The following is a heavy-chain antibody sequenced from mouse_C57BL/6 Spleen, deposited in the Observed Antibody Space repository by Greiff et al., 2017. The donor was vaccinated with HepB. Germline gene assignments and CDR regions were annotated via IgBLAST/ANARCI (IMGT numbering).Heavy chain of an antibody. J-gene: IGHJ3*01. CDR1: GYTFTDYY. V-gene: IGHV1-76*01. CDR2: IYPGSGNT. Sequence: VKLVESGAELVRPGASVKLSCKASGYTFTDYYINWVKQRPGQGLEWIARIYPGSGNTYYNEKFKGKATLTAEKSSSTAYMQLSSLTSEDSAVYFCARGGIYDGYLAWFAYWGQGTLVTVSA. CDR3: ARGGIYDGYLAWFAY. D-gene: IGHD2-3*01.